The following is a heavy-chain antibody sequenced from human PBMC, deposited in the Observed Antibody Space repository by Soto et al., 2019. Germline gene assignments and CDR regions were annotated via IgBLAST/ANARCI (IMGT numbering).Heavy chain of an antibody. CDR3: ARDQKAEQQLVRSYYYGMDV. V-gene: IGHV1-69*06. CDR2: IIPIFGTA. J-gene: IGHJ6*02. Sequence: GASVKVSCKASGGTFSSYATSWVRQAPGQGLEWMGGIIPIFGTANYAQKFQGRVTITADKSTSTAYMELSSLRSEDTAVYYCARDQKAEQQLVRSYYYGMDVWGQGTTVTVSS. CDR1: GGTFSSYA. D-gene: IGHD6-13*01.